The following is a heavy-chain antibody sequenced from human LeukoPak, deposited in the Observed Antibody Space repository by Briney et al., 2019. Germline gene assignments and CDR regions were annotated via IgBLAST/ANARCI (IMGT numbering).Heavy chain of an antibody. Sequence: SGTLSLTCTVSGGSMSSYYWNWIRQPPGKGLEWIGYIYYSGSTNCNPSLKSRVTISVDTSKNQFSLRLSSVTAADTAVYYCARDYQGGYGDKTVDYWGQGTLVTVSS. CDR1: GGSMSSYY. CDR2: IYYSGST. CDR3: ARDYQGGYGDKTVDY. D-gene: IGHD5-18*01. V-gene: IGHV4-59*12. J-gene: IGHJ4*02.